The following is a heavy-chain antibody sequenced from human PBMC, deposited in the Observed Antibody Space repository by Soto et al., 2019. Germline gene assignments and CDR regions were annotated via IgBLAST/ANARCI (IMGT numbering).Heavy chain of an antibody. J-gene: IGHJ4*02. V-gene: IGHV3-30*18. D-gene: IGHD6-6*01. CDR1: GFTFSSYG. CDR3: AKDGSSSFDY. CDR2: ISYDGSNK. Sequence: GGSLGLSCAASGFTFSSYGMHWVRQAPGKGLEWVAVISYDGSNKYYADSVKGRFTISRDNSKNTLYLQMNSLRAEDTAVYYCAKDGSSSFDYWGQGTLVTVSS.